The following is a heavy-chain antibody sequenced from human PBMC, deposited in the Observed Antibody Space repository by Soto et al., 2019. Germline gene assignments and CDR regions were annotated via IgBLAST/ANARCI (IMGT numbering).Heavy chain of an antibody. Sequence: GGSLRLSCAASGFTFSSYAMSWVRQAPGKGLVWVSRIKSDESSTNYANSVKGRFTISRDNAKNTLYLQMNSLRAEDTAVYYCARGGPSYGSNWYPYWGQGTLVTVSS. V-gene: IGHV3-74*01. J-gene: IGHJ4*02. CDR3: ARGGPSYGSNWYPY. CDR1: GFTFSSYA. D-gene: IGHD6-13*01. CDR2: IKSDESST.